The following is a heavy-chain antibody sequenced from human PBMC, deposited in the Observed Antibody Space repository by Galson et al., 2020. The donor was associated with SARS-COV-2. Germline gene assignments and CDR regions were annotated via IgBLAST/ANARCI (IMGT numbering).Heavy chain of an antibody. CDR1: GFTFSNAW. D-gene: IGHD3-3*01. CDR3: TTAREMYYDFWSGHGVTGFDP. V-gene: IGHV3-15*01. CDR2: IKSKTDGGTT. J-gene: IGHJ5*02. Sequence: GGSLRLSFAASGFTFSNAWMSWVRQAPGKGLEWVGRIKSKTDGGTTHYPATVKGRFTISRNDSTNTLYLQMNSLKTEDTAVYYCTTAREMYYDFWSGHGVTGFDPWSQGTLVTVSS.